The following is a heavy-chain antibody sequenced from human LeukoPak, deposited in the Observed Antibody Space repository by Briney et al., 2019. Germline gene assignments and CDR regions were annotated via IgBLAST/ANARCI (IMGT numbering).Heavy chain of an antibody. CDR2: ISDSGNT. D-gene: IGHD2-21*01. V-gene: IGHV3-23*01. CDR1: GFIFSDYY. Sequence: AGTLRLSCAASGFIFSDYYMSWVRQAPGKGLERVSAISDSGNTYHADSVKGRFTISRDSSKNTLFLQMNRLRPEDAAVYYCAKAPVTTCRGAYCYPFDYWGQGTLVTVSS. CDR3: AKAPVTTCRGAYCYPFDY. J-gene: IGHJ4*02.